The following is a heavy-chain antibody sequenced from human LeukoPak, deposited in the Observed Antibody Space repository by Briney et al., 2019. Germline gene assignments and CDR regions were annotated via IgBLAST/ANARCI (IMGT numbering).Heavy chain of an antibody. Sequence: PSETLSLTCTVSGGSISSYYWSWIRQPAGKGLEWFGRIYTSGSTNYNPSLKSRVTMSVDTSKNQFSLKLSSVTAADTAVYYCAFRNYDSSGSNAFDIWGQGTMVTVSS. CDR3: AFRNYDSSGSNAFDI. CDR1: GGSISSYY. V-gene: IGHV4-4*07. D-gene: IGHD3-22*01. J-gene: IGHJ3*02. CDR2: IYTSGST.